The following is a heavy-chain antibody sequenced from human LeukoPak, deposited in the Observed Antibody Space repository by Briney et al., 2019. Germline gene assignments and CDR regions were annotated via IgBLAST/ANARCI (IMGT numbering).Heavy chain of an antibody. CDR1: GGPVSSGSYY. CDR3: ARDSRGYLDY. Sequence: SETLSLTCTVSGGPVSSGSYYWSWIRQPPGKGLEWIGYIYYSGSTNYNPSLKSRVTISVDTSKNQFSLKLSSVTAADTAVYYYARDSRGYLDYWGQGTLVTVSS. V-gene: IGHV4-61*01. J-gene: IGHJ4*02. CDR2: IYYSGST.